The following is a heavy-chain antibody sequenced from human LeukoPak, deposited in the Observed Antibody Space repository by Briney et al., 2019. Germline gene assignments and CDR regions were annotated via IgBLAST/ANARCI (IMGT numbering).Heavy chain of an antibody. CDR2: ISYDGTDK. CDR1: GFTFSPYA. Sequence: PGGSLRLSCAASGFTFSPYAMYWVRQAPGKGLEWVAVISYDGTDKYYADFVKGRFTISRDNSKNTLYLQMNSLRAEDTAVYYCARDGPSDSGWYFGLWGRSTLVTVSS. V-gene: IGHV3-30*04. CDR3: ARDGPSDSGWYFGL. D-gene: IGHD2-21*02. J-gene: IGHJ2*01.